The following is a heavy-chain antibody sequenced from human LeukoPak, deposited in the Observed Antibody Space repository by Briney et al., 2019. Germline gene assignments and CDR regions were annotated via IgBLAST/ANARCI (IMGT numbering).Heavy chain of an antibody. V-gene: IGHV3-53*01. D-gene: IGHD2-15*01. CDR3: ARGRDIVRHYYMDV. Sequence: GGSLRLSCAASGFTFSDYYMSWVRQAPGKGLEWVSVIYSGGSTYYADSVKGRFTISRDNSKNTLYLQMNSLRAEDTAVYYCARGRDIVRHYYMDVWGKGTTVTISS. J-gene: IGHJ6*03. CDR2: IYSGGST. CDR1: GFTFSDYY.